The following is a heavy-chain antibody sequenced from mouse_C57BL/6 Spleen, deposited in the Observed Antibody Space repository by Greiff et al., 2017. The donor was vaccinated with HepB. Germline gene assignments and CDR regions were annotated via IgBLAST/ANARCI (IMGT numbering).Heavy chain of an antibody. CDR3: AREGNGSRGNWYFDV. CDR1: GFTFSDYG. J-gene: IGHJ1*03. D-gene: IGHD1-1*01. V-gene: IGHV5-17*01. Sequence: DVMLVESGGGLVKPGGSLKLSCAASGFTFSDYGMHWVRQAPEKGLEWVAYISSGSSTIYYADTVKGRFTISRDNAKNTLFLQMTSLRSEDTAMYYCAREGNGSRGNWYFDVWGTGTTVTVSS. CDR2: ISSGSSTI.